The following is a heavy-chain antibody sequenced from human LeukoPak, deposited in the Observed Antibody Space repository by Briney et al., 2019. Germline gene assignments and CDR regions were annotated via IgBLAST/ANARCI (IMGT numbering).Heavy chain of an antibody. Sequence: SETLSLTCALYGGSFSGYYWSWIREPPGKGLEWIGEINHSGSTDYNPSLKSRVTISVDTSKNQFSLKLSSVTAADTAVYYCARGFYGDYVGTHFDYWGQGTLVTVSP. CDR1: GGSFSGYY. D-gene: IGHD4-17*01. V-gene: IGHV4-34*01. CDR3: ARGFYGDYVGTHFDY. J-gene: IGHJ4*02. CDR2: INHSGST.